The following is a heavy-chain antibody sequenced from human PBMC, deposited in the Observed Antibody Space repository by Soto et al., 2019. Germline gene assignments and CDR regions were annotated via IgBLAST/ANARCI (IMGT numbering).Heavy chain of an antibody. CDR2: IYSDGRT. CDR1: GFTVSHKY. D-gene: IGHD1-26*01. CDR3: ARDCCSGNHFAH. Sequence: GGSLRLSCAASGFTVSHKYMSWVRQAPGKGLEWVSAIYSDGRTYYADSVKGRFSISRDISKDTVYLQMDSLGSEDTAIYYCARDCCSGNHFAHWGQGTLVTVSS. V-gene: IGHV3-53*01. J-gene: IGHJ4*02.